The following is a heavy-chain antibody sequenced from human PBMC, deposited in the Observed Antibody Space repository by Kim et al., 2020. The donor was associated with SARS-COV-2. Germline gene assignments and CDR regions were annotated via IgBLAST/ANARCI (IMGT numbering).Heavy chain of an antibody. CDR2: ISGSGGST. Sequence: GGSLRLSCAASGFTFSSYAMSWVRQAPGNGLEWVSAISGSGGSTYYADSVKVRFTISRDNSKNTLYLQMNSLRAEDTAVYYCAKDYISTSGFDYWGQGTLVTVSS. J-gene: IGHJ4*02. CDR3: AKDYISTSGFDY. V-gene: IGHV3-23*01. D-gene: IGHD3-10*01. CDR1: GFTFSSYA.